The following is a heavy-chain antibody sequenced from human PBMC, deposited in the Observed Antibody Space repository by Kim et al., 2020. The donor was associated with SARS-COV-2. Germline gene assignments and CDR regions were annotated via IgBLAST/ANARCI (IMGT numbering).Heavy chain of an antibody. D-gene: IGHD3-3*01. J-gene: IGHJ6*02. Sequence: ASVKVSCKASGYTFTSYGISWVRQAPGQGLEWMGWISAYNGNTNYAQKLQGRVTMTTDTSTSTAYMELRSLRSDDTAVYYCARDGVAVTSTPPYYYYGMDVWGQGTTVTVSS. V-gene: IGHV1-18*01. CDR3: ARDGVAVTSTPPYYYYGMDV. CDR1: GYTFTSYG. CDR2: ISAYNGNT.